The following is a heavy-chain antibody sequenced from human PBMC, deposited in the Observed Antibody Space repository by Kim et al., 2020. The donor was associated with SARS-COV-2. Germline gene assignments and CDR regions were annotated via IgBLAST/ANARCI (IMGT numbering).Heavy chain of an antibody. V-gene: IGHV3-7*01. J-gene: IGHJ4*02. CDR1: GFTFNSYW. CDR2: VKQDGRDK. CDR3: AREAAAANDY. D-gene: IGHD2-2*01. Sequence: GGSLRLSCAASGFTFNSYWMSWVRQAPGKGLEWVANVKQDGRDKYYVDSVKGRFTISRDNAKNSLFLQMSSLRAEDTAVYYCAREAAAANDYWGQGTLVIVSS.